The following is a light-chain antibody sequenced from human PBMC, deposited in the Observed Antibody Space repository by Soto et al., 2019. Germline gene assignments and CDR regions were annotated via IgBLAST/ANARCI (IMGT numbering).Light chain of an antibody. V-gene: IGKV3-11*01. CDR1: QSVGLS. J-gene: IGKJ1*01. Sequence: EVVLTQSPATLSLSPGGRATLSCRASQSVGLSLAWYQQKPGQAPRLLIYDASERASGIPARFSGSGSGTDFTLTISSLEPEDFAVYYCQQRTRWPPWTFGQGTKVEIK. CDR3: QQRTRWPPWT. CDR2: DAS.